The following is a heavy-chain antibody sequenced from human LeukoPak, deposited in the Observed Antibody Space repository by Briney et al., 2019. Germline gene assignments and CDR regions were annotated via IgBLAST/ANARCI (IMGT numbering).Heavy chain of an antibody. J-gene: IGHJ2*01. CDR2: IYHSGST. D-gene: IGHD2-2*02. CDR1: GGSISSGGYS. V-gene: IGHV4-30-2*01. Sequence: SQTLSLTCAVSGGSISSGGYSWSWIRQPPGKGLGWIGYIYHSGSTYYNPSLKSRATISVDSSKNQFSLKLSSVTAADTAVYYCARANRYCSSTSCYSEDWYFYLWGRGTLVTVSS. CDR3: ARANRYCSSTSCYSEDWYFYL.